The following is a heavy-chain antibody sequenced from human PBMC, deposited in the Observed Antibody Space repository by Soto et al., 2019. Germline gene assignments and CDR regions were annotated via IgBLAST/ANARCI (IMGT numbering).Heavy chain of an antibody. Sequence: PSETLSLTCIVSGGSISNYYWSWIRQPPGEGLEWIGYIYYSGSTNYNPSLTSRVTISVDTSKNQFSLKLSSVTAADTAVYYCARHRYCSGGSCYSGRDYRGQGTLVTVS. J-gene: IGHJ4*02. D-gene: IGHD2-15*01. CDR1: GGSISNYY. CDR3: ARHRYCSGGSCYSGRDY. CDR2: IYYSGST. V-gene: IGHV4-59*08.